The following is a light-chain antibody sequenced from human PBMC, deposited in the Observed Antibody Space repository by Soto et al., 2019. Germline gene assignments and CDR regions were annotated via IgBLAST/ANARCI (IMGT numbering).Light chain of an antibody. Sequence: QSALTQPASVSGSPGQSITISCTGTSSDVGGHNYVSWYQQHPGKAPKLMIYEVNNRPSGVSDRFSGSKAGNTASLTISGLQAEDEADYYCSSFTSSTTLVVFGGGTKLIVL. CDR1: SSDVGGHNY. J-gene: IGLJ2*01. CDR3: SSFTSSTTLVV. CDR2: EVN. V-gene: IGLV2-14*01.